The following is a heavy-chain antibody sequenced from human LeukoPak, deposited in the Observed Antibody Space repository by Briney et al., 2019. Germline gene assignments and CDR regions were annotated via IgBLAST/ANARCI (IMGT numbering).Heavy chain of an antibody. CDR1: EFTFGGSW. CDR2: INSDGSST. Sequence: PGGSLNFSFAAPEFTFGGSWLHWVGQAPGKGLVWVSRINSDGSSTSYADSVKGRFTISRDNAKNTLYLQMNSLRAEDTAVYYCARDGAFDIWGQGTMVTVSS. V-gene: IGHV3-74*01. J-gene: IGHJ3*02. CDR3: ARDGAFDI.